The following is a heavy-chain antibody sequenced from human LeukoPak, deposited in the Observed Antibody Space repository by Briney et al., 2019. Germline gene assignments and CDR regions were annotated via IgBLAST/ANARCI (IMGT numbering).Heavy chain of an antibody. V-gene: IGHV5-51*01. D-gene: IGHD3-10*01. J-gene: IGHJ1*01. CDR2: IYAGDSDI. CDR3: ASHAYYYGSGSSPRAEYFQH. CDR1: GYSFTSYW. Sequence: GESLKISCKGSGYSFTSYWICWVRQMPGKGLEWMGIIYAGDSDIRYSLSFQAQVTVSADTAIRTAYLQWTSLKASDTAMYYCASHAYYYGSGSSPRAEYFQHWGQGTLVTVSS.